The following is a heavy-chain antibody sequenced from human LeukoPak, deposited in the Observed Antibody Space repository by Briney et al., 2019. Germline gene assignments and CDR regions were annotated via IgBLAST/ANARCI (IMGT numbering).Heavy chain of an antibody. D-gene: IGHD3-10*01. Sequence: PSETLSLTCTVSGGSISSSSYYWGWIRQPPGKGLEWIGSIYYSGSTYYNPSLKSRVTISVDTSKNQFSLKLSSVTAADTAVYYCARGLWFGDENPPYFDYWGRGTLVTVSS. J-gene: IGHJ4*02. CDR2: IYYSGST. CDR3: ARGLWFGDENPPYFDY. CDR1: GGSISSSSYY. V-gene: IGHV4-39*07.